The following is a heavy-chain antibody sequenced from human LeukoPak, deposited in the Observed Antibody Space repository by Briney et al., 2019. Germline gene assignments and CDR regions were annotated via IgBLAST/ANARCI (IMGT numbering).Heavy chain of an antibody. V-gene: IGHV1-18*01. J-gene: IGHJ6*03. CDR2: ISAYNGNT. Sequence: ASVKVSCKASGYTFTSYGISWVRQAPGQGLEWMGWISAYNGNTNYAQKLQGRVTMTTDTSTSTAYMELRSLRSDDTAVYYCARDPTPISKVGIGGYYYYTDVWGKGTTVTVSS. CDR1: GYTFTSYG. D-gene: IGHD3-16*01. CDR3: ARDPTPISKVGIGGYYYYTDV.